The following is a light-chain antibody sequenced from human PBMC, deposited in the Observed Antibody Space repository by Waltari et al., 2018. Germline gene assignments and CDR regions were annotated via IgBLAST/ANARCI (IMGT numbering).Light chain of an antibody. V-gene: IGKV3-11*01. CDR2: DAS. J-gene: IGKJ4*01. CDR1: QSVSSY. Sequence: DIVLTQSPATLSLSPGARATLSCRASQSVSSYLAWYQQQPGQAPRLLIYDASNGATGIPARFSGSGSGTDFTLTISSLEPEDFAVYYCQQRSNWPLTFGGGTKVEIK. CDR3: QQRSNWPLT.